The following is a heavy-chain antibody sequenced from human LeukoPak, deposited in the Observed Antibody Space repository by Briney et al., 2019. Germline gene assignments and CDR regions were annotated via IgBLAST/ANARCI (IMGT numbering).Heavy chain of an antibody. CDR1: GFTFSTYS. CDR3: ASSPQDYYGSGEGAFDF. D-gene: IGHD3-10*01. CDR2: ISSSSYYI. V-gene: IGHV3-21*01. Sequence: PGGSLRLSCAASGFTFSTYSMNWVRQAPGKGLEWVSSISSSSYYIYHADSVKGRFTISRDNAKNSLYLQMNSLRAEDTAVYYCASSPQDYYGSGEGAFDFWGQGTMVIVPS. J-gene: IGHJ3*01.